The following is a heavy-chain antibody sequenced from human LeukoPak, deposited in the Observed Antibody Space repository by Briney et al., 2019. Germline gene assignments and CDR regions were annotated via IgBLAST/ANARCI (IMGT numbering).Heavy chain of an antibody. CDR3: ASDMTGYSSGWYGNWFDP. CDR2: IYTSGST. Sequence: PSETLSLTCAVSGGSISSYSWNWIRQPAGKGLEWIGRIYTSGSTNYNPSLKSRVTMSVDTSKNQFSLKLSSVTAADTAVYYCASDMTGYSSGWYGNWFDPWGQGTLVTVSS. V-gene: IGHV4-4*07. J-gene: IGHJ5*02. CDR1: GGSISSYS. D-gene: IGHD6-19*01.